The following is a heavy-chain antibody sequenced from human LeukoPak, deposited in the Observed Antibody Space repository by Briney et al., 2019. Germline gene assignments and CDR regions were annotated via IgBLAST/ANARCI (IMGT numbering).Heavy chain of an antibody. J-gene: IGHJ4*02. CDR1: GYTFTSYG. Sequence: ASVKVSCKASGYTFTSYGISWVRQAPGQGLEWMGWISAYNGNTNYAQKLQGRVTMTTDTSTSTAYMELRSLRSDDTAVYYCARDGGGFGELFATHYYFDYWGQGTLVTVSS. V-gene: IGHV1-18*01. CDR3: ARDGGGFGELFATHYYFDY. CDR2: ISAYNGNT. D-gene: IGHD3-10*01.